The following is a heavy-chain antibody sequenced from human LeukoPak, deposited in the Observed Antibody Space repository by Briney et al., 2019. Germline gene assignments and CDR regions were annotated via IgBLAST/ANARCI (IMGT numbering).Heavy chain of an antibody. D-gene: IGHD2-8*02. CDR3: AKDLAGGNVPDS. Sequence: GGSLRLSCVGSGFTFRDYGMHWVRQAPGKGLEWVALMSFDGSDKYFADSVKGRFTISRDNSKNTLYLHMSNLRAKDTALYYCAKDLAGGNVPDSWGQGTLVTVYS. J-gene: IGHJ4*02. CDR1: GFTFRDYG. V-gene: IGHV3-30*18. CDR2: MSFDGSDK.